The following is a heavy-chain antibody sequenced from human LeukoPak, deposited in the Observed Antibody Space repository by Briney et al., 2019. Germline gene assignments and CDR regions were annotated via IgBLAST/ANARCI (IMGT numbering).Heavy chain of an antibody. D-gene: IGHD2-2*01. V-gene: IGHV3-30*02. CDR1: GFTFSNYG. Sequence: GGSLRLSCAASGFTFSNYGMHWVRQAPGKGLERVAFIRYDGSNKYYADSVKGRFTISRDNSKNTLYLQMNSLRAEDTAVYYCAKDRAPAASYYYYYYMDVWGKGTTVTVSS. J-gene: IGHJ6*03. CDR2: IRYDGSNK. CDR3: AKDRAPAASYYYYYYMDV.